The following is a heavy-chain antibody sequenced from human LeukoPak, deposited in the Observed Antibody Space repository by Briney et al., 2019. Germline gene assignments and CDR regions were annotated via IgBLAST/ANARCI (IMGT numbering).Heavy chain of an antibody. CDR1: GFTFSSYS. V-gene: IGHV3-48*04. J-gene: IGHJ4*02. Sequence: GGSLRLSCAASGFTFSSYSMNWVRQAPGKGLEWVSYISSASGSIYYADSVKGRFTISRDNAKNSLFLQMNSLRAEDTAVYYCARDRGRGCSSTSCSFDYWGQGTLVTVSS. CDR3: ARDRGRGCSSTSCSFDY. D-gene: IGHD2-2*01. CDR2: ISSASGSI.